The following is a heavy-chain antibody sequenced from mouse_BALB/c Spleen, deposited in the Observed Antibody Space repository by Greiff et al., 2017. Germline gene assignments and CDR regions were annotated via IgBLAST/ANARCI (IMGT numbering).Heavy chain of an antibody. V-gene: IGHV1-12*01. CDR1: GYTFTSYN. J-gene: IGHJ4*01. CDR3: ARGSSMDY. Sequence: VQLQQPGAELVKPGASVKMSCKASGYTFTSYNMHWVKQTPGQGLEWIGAIYTGNGDTSYNQKFKGKATLTADKSSSTAYMQLSSLTTEDSAVYYCARGSSMDYWGQGTSVTVSS. CDR2: IYTGNGDT.